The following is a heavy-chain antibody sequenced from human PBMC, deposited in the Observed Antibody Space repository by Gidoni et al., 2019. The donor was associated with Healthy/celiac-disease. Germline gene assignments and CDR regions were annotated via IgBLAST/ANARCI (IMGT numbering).Heavy chain of an antibody. CDR1: GCTFSSYS. CDR3: AREAGIVGAFDAFDI. D-gene: IGHD1-26*01. J-gene: IGHJ3*02. Sequence: EVQLVESGGGVVKPGGSLRLSCAASGCTFSSYSFNWVRQAPGKGLAWVSSISSSSSYLYYACSVKGRFTISRDNAKNSLYLQMNSLRAEDTAVYYCAREAGIVGAFDAFDIWGQGTMVTVSS. CDR2: ISSSSSYL. V-gene: IGHV3-21*01.